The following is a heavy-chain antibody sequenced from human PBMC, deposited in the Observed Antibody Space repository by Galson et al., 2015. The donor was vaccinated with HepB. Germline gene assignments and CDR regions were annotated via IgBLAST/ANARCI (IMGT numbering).Heavy chain of an antibody. D-gene: IGHD1-26*01. CDR2: FDPEDGET. CDR3: VTAYMFVGATGPGYFDY. CDR1: AFTLTDLT. Sequence: SLKVSCKVSAFTLTDLTMHWVRQAPGKGLEWVGGFDPEDGETIYAQKFQGRVTMTKDTSTDTAYMELSSLRYEDTAVYYCVTAYMFVGATGPGYFDYWGQGTLVTVSS. J-gene: IGHJ4*02. V-gene: IGHV1-24*01.